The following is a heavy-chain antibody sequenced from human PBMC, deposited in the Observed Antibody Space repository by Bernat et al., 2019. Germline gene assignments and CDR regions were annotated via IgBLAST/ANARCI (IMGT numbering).Heavy chain of an antibody. V-gene: IGHV4-39*01. CDR2: IYYSGST. D-gene: IGHD3-16*02. CDR3: ARREDDYVWGSYRSYAFDI. J-gene: IGHJ3*02. Sequence: QLQLQESGPGLVKPSETLSLTCTVSGGSISSSSYYWGWIRQPPGKGLAWIGSIYYSGSTYYNPSLKSRVTISVDTSKNQFSLKLSSVTAADTAVYYCARREDDYVWGSYRSYAFDIWGQGTMVTVSS. CDR1: GGSISSSSYY.